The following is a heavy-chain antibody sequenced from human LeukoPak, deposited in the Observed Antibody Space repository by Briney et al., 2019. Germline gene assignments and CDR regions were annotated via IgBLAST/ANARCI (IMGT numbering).Heavy chain of an antibody. CDR3: ARVRYYYDSSAGKAPSEYFQH. J-gene: IGHJ1*01. CDR1: GYTFTGYY. V-gene: IGHV1-2*02. Sequence: ASVKVSCKASGYTFTGYYIHLLRQAPGQGLEWMAWIDPNSGATNYAQKFQGRVTMTRDTSISTAYMELSRLRSDDTAVYYCARVRYYYDSSAGKAPSEYFQHWGQGTLVTVSS. D-gene: IGHD3-22*01. CDR2: IDPNSGAT.